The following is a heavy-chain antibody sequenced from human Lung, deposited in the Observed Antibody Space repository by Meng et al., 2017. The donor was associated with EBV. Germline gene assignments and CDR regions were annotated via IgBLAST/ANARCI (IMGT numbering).Heavy chain of an antibody. CDR2: IYYSGST. CDR3: ARLRLVWMFDY. D-gene: IGHD6-19*01. Sequence: QVQLQESGPGLVKPSQTLSLTCTGSGGSVDSGAYYWSWIRQRPGKGLEWIGYIYYSGSTFYTPSLKSQATLSVDTSKNQFSLKLNSVTAADTAVYYCARLRLVWMFDYWGQGALVTVSS. CDR1: GGSVDSGAYY. J-gene: IGHJ4*02. V-gene: IGHV4-31*01.